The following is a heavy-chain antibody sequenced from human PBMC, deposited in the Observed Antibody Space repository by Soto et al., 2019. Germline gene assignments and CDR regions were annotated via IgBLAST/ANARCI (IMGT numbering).Heavy chain of an antibody. CDR1: GYTFTSYG. Sequence: QVQLVQSGAEVKKPGASVKVSCKASGYTFTSYGISWVRQAPGQGLGWMGWISAYNGNTNYAQELQGRVTMTTDTYTSTSYMELRSLRSDDTAVYYCARDSYGDYYNWFDPWGQGTLVTVSS. D-gene: IGHD4-17*01. V-gene: IGHV1-18*01. J-gene: IGHJ5*02. CDR3: ARDSYGDYYNWFDP. CDR2: ISAYNGNT.